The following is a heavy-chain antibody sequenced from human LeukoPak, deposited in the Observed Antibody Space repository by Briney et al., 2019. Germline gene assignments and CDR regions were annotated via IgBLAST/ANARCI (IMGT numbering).Heavy chain of an antibody. J-gene: IGHJ4*02. V-gene: IGHV3-21*01. D-gene: IGHD5-12*01. CDR3: ARDEFQMATISAAY. Sequence: GGSLRLFCAASGFTFSSYSINWVRQAPGEGLGWVSSISSSSSYIYYADSVKGRFTISGDNAKNSLYLQMNSLRAEDTAVYYCARDEFQMATISAAYWGQGTLVTVSS. CDR1: GFTFSSYS. CDR2: ISSSSSYI.